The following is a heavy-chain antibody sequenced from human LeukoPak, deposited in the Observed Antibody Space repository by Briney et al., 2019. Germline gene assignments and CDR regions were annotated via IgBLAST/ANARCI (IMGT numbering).Heavy chain of an antibody. D-gene: IGHD3-22*01. V-gene: IGHV3-13*01. Sequence: GGSLRLSCAASGFTFSSYDMHWVRQATGKGLERVSAIGTAGDTYYPGSVKGRFTISRENAKNSLYLQMNSLRAGDTAVYYCARGHYYDSSGTQAYNWFDPWGQGTLVTVSS. CDR3: ARGHYYDSSGTQAYNWFDP. CDR1: GFTFSSYD. CDR2: IGTAGDT. J-gene: IGHJ5*02.